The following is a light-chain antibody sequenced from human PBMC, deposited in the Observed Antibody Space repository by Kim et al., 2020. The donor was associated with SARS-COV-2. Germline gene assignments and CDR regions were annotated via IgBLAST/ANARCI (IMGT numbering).Light chain of an antibody. J-gene: IGKJ2*01. CDR3: EQYNYWYT. CDR2: DIT. V-gene: IGKV3D-15*01. Sequence: LSPGTRATLPCRARQNVSHHLAWYQHKPGQAPRLLIYDITIRAAGVPARFSGSGSETEFTLTISSLQSEDFAIYYCEQYNYWYTFGQGTKLEI. CDR1: QNVSHH.